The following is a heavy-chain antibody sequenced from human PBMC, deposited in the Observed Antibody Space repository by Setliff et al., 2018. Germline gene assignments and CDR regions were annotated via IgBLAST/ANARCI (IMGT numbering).Heavy chain of an antibody. D-gene: IGHD2-21*01. J-gene: IGHJ4*02. V-gene: IGHV3-23*01. CDR1: GLTFSGAW. Sequence: LSCTSSGLTFSGAWLNWVRQAPGRGLQWVSVINDSAGSTYYADSVKGRFTISRDNSKNTLYLQMNSLRAEDTAFYYCAKDLTQHNYWGQGTLVTVSS. CDR3: AKDLTQHNY. CDR2: INDSAGST.